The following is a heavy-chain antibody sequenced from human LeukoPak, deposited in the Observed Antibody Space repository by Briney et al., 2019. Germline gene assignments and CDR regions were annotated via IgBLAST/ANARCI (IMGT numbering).Heavy chain of an antibody. CDR1: GFTFSSYG. V-gene: IGHV3-21*01. CDR2: ISSSSSYI. J-gene: IGHJ4*02. D-gene: IGHD6-13*01. Sequence: GGSLRLSCPASGFTFSSYGMHWVRQAPGKGLEWVSSISSSSSYIYYADSVKGRFTISRDNAKNSLYLQMNSLRAEDTAVYYCARETAAAGTVPFDYWGQGTLVTVSS. CDR3: ARETAAAGTVPFDY.